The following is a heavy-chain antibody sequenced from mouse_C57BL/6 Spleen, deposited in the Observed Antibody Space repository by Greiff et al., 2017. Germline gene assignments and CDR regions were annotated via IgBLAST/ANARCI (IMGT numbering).Heavy chain of an antibody. CDR1: GYTFTSYW. CDR2: IDPSDSYT. Sequence: VQLQQSGAELVKPGASVQLSCKASGYTFTSYWMQWVKQRPGQGLEWIGEIDPSDSYTNYNQKFKGKATLTVDTSSSSAYMQLSSLTSEDSAVYYCASYYGSRYFDVWGTGTTVTVSS. V-gene: IGHV1-50*01. CDR3: ASYYGSRYFDV. D-gene: IGHD1-1*01. J-gene: IGHJ1*03.